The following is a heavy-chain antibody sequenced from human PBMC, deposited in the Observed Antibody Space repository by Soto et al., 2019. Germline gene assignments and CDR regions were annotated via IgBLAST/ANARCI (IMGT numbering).Heavy chain of an antibody. CDR2: IRGFSPYT. D-gene: IGHD2-15*01. V-gene: IGHV3-21*01. CDR1: GFTFRPYT. Sequence: EVQLVESGGGLVKPGGSLRLSCVASGFTFRPYTMNWVRQAPGKGLEWVSGIRGFSPYTFYAESVKGRFTISRDNAKNSLYLQMNSLGVEDTAVYYCARDRGYDAHDYYYNAMDVWGQGTTVTVSS. J-gene: IGHJ6*02. CDR3: ARDRGYDAHDYYYNAMDV.